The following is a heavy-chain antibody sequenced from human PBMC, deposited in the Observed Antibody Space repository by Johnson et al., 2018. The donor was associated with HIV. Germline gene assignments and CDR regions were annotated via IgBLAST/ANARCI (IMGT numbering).Heavy chain of an antibody. J-gene: IGHJ3*02. V-gene: IGHV3-66*02. CDR3: ARGRGPRVAGKTPTGGDAFDI. CDR1: GFTVSSNY. Sequence: VQLVESGGGLVQPGGSLRLSCAASGFTVSSNYMSWVRQAPGKGLEWVSVIYSGGSTFYADSVKGRFTISNDNSKNTLYLQMNSLRVEDSAVYYCARGRGPRVAGKTPTGGDAFDIWGQGTMVTVSS. D-gene: IGHD6-19*01. CDR2: IYSGGST.